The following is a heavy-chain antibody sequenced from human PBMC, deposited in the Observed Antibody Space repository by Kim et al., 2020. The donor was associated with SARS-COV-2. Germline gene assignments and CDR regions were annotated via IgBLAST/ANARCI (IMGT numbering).Heavy chain of an antibody. CDR3: AKDRAVTTSYYGMDV. V-gene: IGHV3-30*18. CDR2: ISYDGSNK. Sequence: GGSLRLSCAASGFTFSSYGMHWVRQAPGKGLEWVAVISYDGSNKYYADSVKGRFTISRDNSKNTLYLQMNSLRAEDTAVYYCAKDRAVTTSYYGMDVWGQGTTVTVSS. J-gene: IGHJ6*02. D-gene: IGHD4-17*01. CDR1: GFTFSSYG.